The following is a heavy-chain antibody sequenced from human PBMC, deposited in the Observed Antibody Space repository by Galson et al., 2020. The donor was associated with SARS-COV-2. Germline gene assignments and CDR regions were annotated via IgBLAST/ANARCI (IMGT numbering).Heavy chain of an antibody. CDR1: GYSISTTNY. CDR2: IYPSGSP. J-gene: IGHJ2*01. V-gene: IGHV4-38-2*01. CDR3: ARQGVNMIVLVTVPGWYFDL. Sequence: SETLSLTCAVSGYSISTTNYWGWVRQPPGKGLEWIGSIYPSGSPYYNPPLKSRVTISLDTSKNQFSLRLDSVTAADTALYYCARQGVNMIVLVTVPGWYFDLWGRGTLVTVSS. D-gene: IGHD3-22*01.